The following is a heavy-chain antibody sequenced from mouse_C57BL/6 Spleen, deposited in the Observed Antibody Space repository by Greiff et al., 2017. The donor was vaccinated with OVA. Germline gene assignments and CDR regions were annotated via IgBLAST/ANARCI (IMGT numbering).Heavy chain of an antibody. D-gene: IGHD4-1*02. CDR3: ARYQLGENAMDY. CDR2: IDPSDSYT. CDR1: GYTFTSYW. Sequence: VQLQQPGAELVKPGASVKLSCKASGYTFTSYWMQWVKQRPGQGLEWIGEIDPSDSYTNYNQKFKGKATLTVDTSSSTAYMQLSSLTSEDSAVYYCARYQLGENAMDYWGQGTSVTVSS. V-gene: IGHV1-50*01. J-gene: IGHJ4*01.